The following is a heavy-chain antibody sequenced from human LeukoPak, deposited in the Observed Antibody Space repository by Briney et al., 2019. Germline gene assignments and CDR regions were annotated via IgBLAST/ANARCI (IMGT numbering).Heavy chain of an antibody. CDR2: IYYSGST. Sequence: PSETLSLTCTVSGGSIRSSFHYWGWIRQPPGKGLEWIGSIYYSGSTYYNPSLKSRVTISVDTSKNQFSLKLSSVTAADTAVYYCARVVVVVAATQAFDIWGQGTMVTVSS. J-gene: IGHJ3*02. D-gene: IGHD2-15*01. CDR1: GGSIRSSFHY. V-gene: IGHV4-39*07. CDR3: ARVVVVVAATQAFDI.